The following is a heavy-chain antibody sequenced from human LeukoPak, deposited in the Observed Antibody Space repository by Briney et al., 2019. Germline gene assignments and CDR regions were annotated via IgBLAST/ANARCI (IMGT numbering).Heavy chain of an antibody. CDR1: GFTFGDYA. V-gene: IGHV3-49*03. Sequence: PGRSLRLSCTASGFTFGDYAMSWFRQAPGKGLEWVGFIRSKAYGGTTEYAASVKGRFTISRDDSKSIAYLQMNSLKTEDTAVYYCTRDLTYYYGSGSYSSGAFDIWGQGTMVTVSS. CDR3: TRDLTYYYGSGSYSSGAFDI. D-gene: IGHD3-10*01. J-gene: IGHJ3*02. CDR2: IRSKAYGGTT.